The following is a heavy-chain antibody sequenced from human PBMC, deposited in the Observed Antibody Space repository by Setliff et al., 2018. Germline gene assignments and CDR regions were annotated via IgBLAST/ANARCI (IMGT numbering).Heavy chain of an antibody. V-gene: IGHV1-2*02. Sequence: ASVKVSCKASGYTFTGYYMHWVRQAPGQGLEWMGRIIPNSGNRGYAQNFQGRVTITRDTSASTAYMELSSLTSGDTAIYYCARGDVYSGSYYHFDYWGQGTLVTVSS. J-gene: IGHJ4*02. CDR1: GYTFTGYY. CDR2: IIPNSGNR. D-gene: IGHD1-26*01. CDR3: ARGDVYSGSYYHFDY.